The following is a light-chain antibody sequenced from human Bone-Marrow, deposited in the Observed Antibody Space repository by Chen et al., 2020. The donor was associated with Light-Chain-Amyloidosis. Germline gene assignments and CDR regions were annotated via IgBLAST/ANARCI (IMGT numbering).Light chain of an antibody. J-gene: IGLJ2*01. Sequence: SYELTQPPSVSVSPGQTASITCSGDDLPTKYAYWYQQKPGQTPVLVIHRDTERPSGISVRFSGSSSGTTAALTSSGGQAEDEADYHCQSADSSGTYEVIFGGGTKLTVL. CDR2: RDT. CDR3: QSADSSGTYEVI. CDR1: DLPTKY. V-gene: IGLV3-25*03.